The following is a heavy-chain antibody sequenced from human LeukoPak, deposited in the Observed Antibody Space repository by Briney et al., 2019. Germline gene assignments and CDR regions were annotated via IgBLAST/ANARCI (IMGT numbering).Heavy chain of an antibody. CDR3: ARFKTGNYDILTGYYMPSAFDI. V-gene: IGHV1-2*02. J-gene: IGHJ3*02. CDR2: INPNSGGT. D-gene: IGHD3-9*01. CDR1: GYTFTGYD. Sequence: EAPVKVSCKASGYTFTGYDMHWVRQAPGQGLEWMGWINPNSGGTNYAQKFQGRVTMTRDTSISTAYMELSRLRSDDTAVYYCARFKTGNYDILTGYYMPSAFDIWGQGTMVTVSS.